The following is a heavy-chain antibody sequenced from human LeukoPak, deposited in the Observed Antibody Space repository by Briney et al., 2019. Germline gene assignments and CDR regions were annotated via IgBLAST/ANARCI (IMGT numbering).Heavy chain of an antibody. CDR1: GFTFSSYS. CDR2: ISSSSSTI. D-gene: IGHD2-15*01. CDR3: VYCSSGNCYSTVRGWKY. J-gene: IGHJ4*02. V-gene: IGHV3-48*04. Sequence: PGGSLRLSCAASGFTFSSYSMNWVRQAPGKGLEWVSYISSSSSTIYYADSVKGRFTISRDNAKNSLYLQMNSLRAEDTAVYYCVYCSSGNCYSTVRGWKYWGQGTLVTVSS.